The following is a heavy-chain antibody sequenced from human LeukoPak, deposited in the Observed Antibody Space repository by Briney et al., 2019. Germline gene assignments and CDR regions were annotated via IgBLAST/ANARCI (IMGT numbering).Heavy chain of an antibody. J-gene: IGHJ4*02. D-gene: IGHD4-17*01. CDR1: GFTVSSNY. CDR3: ARAVSNDYAAF. CDR2: IYSGGST. Sequence: GGSLRLSCAASGFTVSSNYMTWVRQAPGKGLEWVSIIYSGGSTYYADSAKGRFTISRDNSKNTLYLQMNSLRAEDTAVYYCARAVSNDYAAFWGQGTLVTVSS. V-gene: IGHV3-53*01.